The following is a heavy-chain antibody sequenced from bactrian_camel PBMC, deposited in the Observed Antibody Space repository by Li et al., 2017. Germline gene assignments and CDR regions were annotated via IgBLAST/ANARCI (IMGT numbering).Heavy chain of an antibody. CDR2: INSGGGTT. V-gene: IGHV3S25*01. J-gene: IGHJ4*01. CDR3: AAGRQYLLFCLDHMTHRSGDEQTY. Sequence: QLVESGRGLVQPGGSLRLSCAASGFTFTSYWMYWVRQAPGTGLEWVSAINSGGGTTYYSELVEGRFTISRDNAKNTVFLQMNNLSPDDTAVYYCAAGRQYLLFCLDHMTHRSGDEQTYWGQGTQVTVS. CDR1: GFTFTSYW. D-gene: IGHD2*01.